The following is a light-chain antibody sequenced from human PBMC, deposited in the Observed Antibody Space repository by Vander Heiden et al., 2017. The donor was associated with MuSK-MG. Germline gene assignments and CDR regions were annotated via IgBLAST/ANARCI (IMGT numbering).Light chain of an antibody. Sequence: QSALTQPRSVSGSLGQSVTISCTGTSSDVGGYDCVSWYQLHTGKAPKLMIYDVYKRPSGVPDRFSGSRSGNTASLTISGLQAEDETDYYCCSCAGGYTSEAVFGGGTKLTVL. CDR3: CSCAGGYTSEAV. J-gene: IGLJ2*01. CDR2: DVY. V-gene: IGLV2-11*01. CDR1: SSDVGGYDC.